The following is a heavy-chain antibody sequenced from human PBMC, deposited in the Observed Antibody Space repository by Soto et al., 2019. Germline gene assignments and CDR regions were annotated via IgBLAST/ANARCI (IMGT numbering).Heavy chain of an antibody. D-gene: IGHD3-22*01. V-gene: IGHV3-30*18. CDR3: AKVWGYYYDT. CDR2: ISYDGSNK. J-gene: IGHJ5*02. CDR1: GFTFSSYG. Sequence: GGSLRLSCAASGFTFSSYGMHWARQAPGKGLEWVAVISYDGSNKYYADSVKGRFTISRDNSKNTLYLQMNSLRAEDTAVYYCAKVWGYYYDTWGQGTLVTVSS.